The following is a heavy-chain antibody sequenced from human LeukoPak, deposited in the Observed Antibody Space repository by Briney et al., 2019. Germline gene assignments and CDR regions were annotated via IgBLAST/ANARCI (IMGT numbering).Heavy chain of an antibody. J-gene: IGHJ3*02. D-gene: IGHD5-18*01. Sequence: ASVKVSCKASGYTFNRYGISWVRQAPGQGLEWMGWISAYNGNTKNAQNLQGRVTMTTDTSTTTAYMELRSLKSDDTAVYYCARDPRAPVGYSYGFGAFDIWGQGTMVTVSS. V-gene: IGHV1-18*01. CDR2: ISAYNGNT. CDR3: ARDPRAPVGYSYGFGAFDI. CDR1: GYTFNRYG.